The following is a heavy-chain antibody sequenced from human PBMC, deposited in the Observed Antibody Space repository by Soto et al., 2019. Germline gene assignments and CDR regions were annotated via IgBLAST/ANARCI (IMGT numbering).Heavy chain of an antibody. CDR1: GYTFTTYG. CDR3: ARDWRLLADSFIYGMDV. Sequence: ASVKVSCKASGYTFTTYGISWVRQAPGQGLEWMGWINAGNGNTKYSQKFQGRVTITRDTSASTAYMELSSLRSEDTAVYYCARDWRLLADSFIYGMDVWGQGTTVTVSS. CDR2: INAGNGNT. D-gene: IGHD2-21*01. V-gene: IGHV1-3*01. J-gene: IGHJ6*02.